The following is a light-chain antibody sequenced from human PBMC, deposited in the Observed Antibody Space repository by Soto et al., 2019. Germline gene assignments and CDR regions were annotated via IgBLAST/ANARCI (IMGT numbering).Light chain of an antibody. J-gene: IGKJ2*01. CDR3: QQYGSSPPYT. CDR2: GAS. V-gene: IGKV3-20*01. CDR1: HSVRSSY. Sequence: EIVLTQSPGTLSLSPGQRATLSCRASHSVRSSYLAWYQQKPGQAPRLLIYGASSRATRIPDRFSGSGSGTDFTLTISRLEPEDFAVYYCQQYGSSPPYTFGQGTKLEIK.